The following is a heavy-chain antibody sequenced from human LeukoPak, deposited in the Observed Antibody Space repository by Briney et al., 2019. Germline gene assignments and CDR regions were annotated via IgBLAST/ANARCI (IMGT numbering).Heavy chain of an antibody. CDR3: ARETCSSTSCSNWFDP. V-gene: IGHV1-18*01. Sequence: GASVKVSCKASGYTFTSYGISWVRQAPGQGLEWMGWISAYNGNTNYAQKLQGRVTMTTDTSTSTAYMELRSLRSDDTAVYYCARETCSSTSCSNWFDPWGQGTLVTVSS. CDR1: GYTFTSYG. CDR2: ISAYNGNT. D-gene: IGHD2-2*01. J-gene: IGHJ5*02.